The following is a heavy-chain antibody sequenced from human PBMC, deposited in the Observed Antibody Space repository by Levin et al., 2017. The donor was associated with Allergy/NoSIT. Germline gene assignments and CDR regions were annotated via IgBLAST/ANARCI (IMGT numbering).Heavy chain of an antibody. CDR3: ARAYSYVFY. D-gene: IGHD5-18*01. CDR2: IKGDGSEK. V-gene: IGHV3-7*04. CDR1: GFSFSSYW. J-gene: IGHJ4*02. Sequence: GGSLRLSCATSGFSFSSYWMTWVRQAPGKGLEWVANIKGDGSEKYYVDSVQGRFTISRDNAKNSLYLYIKSLRAEDTAVYFCARAYSYVFYWGRGTRVTVSS.